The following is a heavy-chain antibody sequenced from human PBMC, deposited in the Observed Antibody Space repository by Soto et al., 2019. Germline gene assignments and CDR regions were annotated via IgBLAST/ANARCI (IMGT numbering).Heavy chain of an antibody. D-gene: IGHD3-10*01. CDR1: GYTFTSYA. Sequence: ASVKVSCKASGYTFTSYAMHWVRQAPGQRLEWMGWINAYNGNTKYSQKFQGRVTMTTDTSTSTAYMELRSLRSDDTAVYYCARTMVRGVMTLQHYYYMDVWGKGTTVTVSS. J-gene: IGHJ6*03. CDR2: INAYNGNT. CDR3: ARTMVRGVMTLQHYYYMDV. V-gene: IGHV1-3*01.